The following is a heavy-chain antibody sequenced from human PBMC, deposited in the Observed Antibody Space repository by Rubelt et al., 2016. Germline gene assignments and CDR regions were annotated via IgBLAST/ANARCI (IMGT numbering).Heavy chain of an antibody. V-gene: IGHV1-18*01. CDR1: SYG. CDR3: ARDYYGSGSQYYFDY. CDR2: ISAYNGNT. J-gene: IGHJ4*02. Sequence: SYGISWVRQAPGQGLEWMGWISAYNGNTNYAQKLQGRVTMTTDTSTSTAYMELRSLRSDDTAVYYCARDYYGSGSQYYFDYWGQGTLVTVSS. D-gene: IGHD3-10*01.